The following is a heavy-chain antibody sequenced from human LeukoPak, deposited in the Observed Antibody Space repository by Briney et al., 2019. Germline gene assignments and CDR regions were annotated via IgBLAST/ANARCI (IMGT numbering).Heavy chain of an antibody. Sequence: ASVTVPCKASGYTFTNYGISWVRQAPAQGVEGMGWISAYNGNTNYAQKLQGRVNMTTDTSTNTAYMELTSLRSDETAVYYCARDADDTEYSSGWPFFDYWGQGTLVTVSS. CDR3: ARDADDTEYSSGWPFFDY. CDR2: ISAYNGNT. V-gene: IGHV1-18*01. D-gene: IGHD6-19*01. CDR1: GYTFTNYG. J-gene: IGHJ4*02.